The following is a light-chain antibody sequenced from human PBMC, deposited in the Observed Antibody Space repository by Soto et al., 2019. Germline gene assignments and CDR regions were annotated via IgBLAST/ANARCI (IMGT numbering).Light chain of an antibody. CDR3: NSYTSKSTGV. CDR2: EVS. Sequence: QSALTQPASVSXSPGQSITIXCTXTSSDVGGYNYVSWYQQHPGKAPKLIIYEVSNRPSGVSNRFSGSKSGNTASLTISGLQAEDEADYYCNSYTSKSTGVFGTGTKLTVL. J-gene: IGLJ1*01. V-gene: IGLV2-14*01. CDR1: SSDVGGYNY.